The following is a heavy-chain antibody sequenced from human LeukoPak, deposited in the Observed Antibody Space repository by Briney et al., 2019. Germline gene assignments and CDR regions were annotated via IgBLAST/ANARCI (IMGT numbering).Heavy chain of an antibody. CDR3: ARDVEGQSSPGVWWFDP. D-gene: IGHD3-16*01. CDR2: ISHSGST. J-gene: IGHJ5*02. Sequence: PSESLSLTCAVYGGSFSAYYWCWIRQPPGKGLEWIGEISHSGSTNYNPSLKSRVTISVDASKNQFSLKLSSVTAADTAVYYCARDVEGQSSPGVWWFDPWGQGTLVTVSS. CDR1: GGSFSAYY. V-gene: IGHV4-34*01.